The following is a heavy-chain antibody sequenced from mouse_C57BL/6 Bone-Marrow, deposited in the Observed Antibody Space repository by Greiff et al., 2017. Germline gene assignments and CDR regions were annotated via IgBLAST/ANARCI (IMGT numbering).Heavy chain of an antibody. CDR1: GYTFTSYG. CDR3: ARSSLGFDV. Sequence: QVQLQQSGAELARPGASVKLSCKASGYTFTSYGISWVKQRTGQGLEWIGEIYPRSGNTYYNEKFKGKATLTADKSSSTAYMELRSLTSGDSAVYFCARSSLGFDVWGTGTTVTVSS. J-gene: IGHJ1*03. V-gene: IGHV1-81*01. D-gene: IGHD4-1*01. CDR2: IYPRSGNT.